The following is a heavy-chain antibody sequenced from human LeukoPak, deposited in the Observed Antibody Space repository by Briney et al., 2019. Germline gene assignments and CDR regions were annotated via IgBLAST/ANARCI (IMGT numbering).Heavy chain of an antibody. CDR3: ARAPYSSTWYLEYFDF. Sequence: SETLSLTCTVSGGSMSSYYWTWLRQPPGKGLEWVGYIYYSGTTKYNPSLKSRVTISLDTSKNQFSLELSSVTAADTAVYYCARAPYSSTWYLEYFDFWGEGTLVTVSS. D-gene: IGHD6-13*01. CDR2: IYYSGTT. J-gene: IGHJ4*02. V-gene: IGHV4-59*01. CDR1: GGSMSSYY.